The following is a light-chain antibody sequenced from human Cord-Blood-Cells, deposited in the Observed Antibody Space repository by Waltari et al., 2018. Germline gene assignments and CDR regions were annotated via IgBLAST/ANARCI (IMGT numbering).Light chain of an antibody. CDR2: KDS. Sequence: SYELTQPSSVSVSPGQTARITCSGDVLAKKYARWFRQKPGQAPVLVIYKDSERPSGIPERCSGSSSGTTVTLTISGAQVEDEADYYCYSAADNNWVFGGGTKLTVL. V-gene: IGLV3-27*01. CDR1: VLAKKY. CDR3: YSAADNNWV. J-gene: IGLJ3*02.